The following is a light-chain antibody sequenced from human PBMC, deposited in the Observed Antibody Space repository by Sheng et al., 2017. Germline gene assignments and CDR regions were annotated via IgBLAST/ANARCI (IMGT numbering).Light chain of an antibody. CDR3: QHYDKWPLP. CDR2: GAS. CDR1: EDVNNRY. Sequence: EIVLTQSPDTLSLSPGDRTTLSCRASEDVNNRYLAWYQQKPGQAPRLLIFGASTRATDIPDRFSGSGSGTDFTLTISSLQAEDVAVYYCQHYDKWPLPFGGGTKVEI. V-gene: IGKV3-20*01. J-gene: IGKJ4*01.